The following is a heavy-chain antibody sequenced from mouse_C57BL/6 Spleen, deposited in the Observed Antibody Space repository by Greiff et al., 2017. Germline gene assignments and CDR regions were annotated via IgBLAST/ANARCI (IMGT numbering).Heavy chain of an antibody. CDR1: GFTFSDYG. CDR3: ARNYVSLSYFDY. J-gene: IGHJ2*01. Sequence: EVQLVESGGGLVKPGGSLKLSCAASGFTFSDYGMHWVRQAPEKGLEWVAYISSGSSTIYYADTVKGRFTISRDNAKKPLFLQMTSLRSEDTAMYYFARNYVSLSYFDYRGQGTTLTVSS. D-gene: IGHD1-1*01. CDR2: ISSGSSTI. V-gene: IGHV5-17*01.